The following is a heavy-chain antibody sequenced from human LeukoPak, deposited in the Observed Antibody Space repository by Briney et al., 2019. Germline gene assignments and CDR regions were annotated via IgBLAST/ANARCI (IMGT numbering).Heavy chain of an antibody. CDR1: GFTFSSYS. J-gene: IGHJ5*02. D-gene: IGHD3-22*01. CDR3: ARDPSSGTANWFDP. Sequence: SGGSLRLSCAASGFTFSSYSMNWVRQAPGKGLEWVSTISSSSSNIYYADSVKGRFTISRDNARNSLYLQMNSLRAEDTAVYYCARDPSSGTANWFDPWGQGTLVTVSS. CDR2: ISSSSSNI. V-gene: IGHV3-21*01.